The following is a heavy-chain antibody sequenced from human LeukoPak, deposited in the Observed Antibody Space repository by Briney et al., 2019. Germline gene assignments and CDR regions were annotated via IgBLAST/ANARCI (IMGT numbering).Heavy chain of an antibody. CDR3: TKKTSYYDSSGALDY. V-gene: IGHV3-23*01. D-gene: IGHD3-22*01. Sequence: GGSLRLSCTASGFTFSNYAMTWVRQAPGKGLEWLSVISGSGGSTHHADSVKGRFTISRDNSKNTLFLQMNSLRAEDKAVYYCTKKTSYYDSSGALDYWGQGTLVTVSS. J-gene: IGHJ4*02. CDR2: ISGSGGST. CDR1: GFTFSNYA.